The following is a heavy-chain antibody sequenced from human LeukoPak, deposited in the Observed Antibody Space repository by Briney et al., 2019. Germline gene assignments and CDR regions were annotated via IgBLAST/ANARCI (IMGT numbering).Heavy chain of an antibody. D-gene: IGHD3-3*01. Sequence: PGGSLRLSCAASGFTFSSYSMNWVRQAPGKGLEWVSSISSSSSYIYYADSVKGRFTIFRDNAKNSLYLQMNSLRAEDTAVYYCAKAGNGFGFDYWGQGTLVTVSS. V-gene: IGHV3-21*06. CDR2: ISSSSSYI. CDR3: AKAGNGFGFDY. CDR1: GFTFSSYS. J-gene: IGHJ4*02.